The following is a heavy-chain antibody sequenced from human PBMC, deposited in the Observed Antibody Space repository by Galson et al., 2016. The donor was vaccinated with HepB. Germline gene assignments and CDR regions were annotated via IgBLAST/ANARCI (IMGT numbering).Heavy chain of an antibody. CDR3: ATGLTTFEH. Sequence: SLRLSCAPSGFIFTTYAMNWVRQAPGKGLEWISYIDNSGGAIYYTDSVRGRFTTSRDNAKNSLYLQMNSLRDEDTAVYYCATGLTTFEHWGQGTLVTVSS. J-gene: IGHJ4*02. V-gene: IGHV3-48*02. D-gene: IGHD4-11*01. CDR1: GFIFTTYA. CDR2: IDNSGGAI.